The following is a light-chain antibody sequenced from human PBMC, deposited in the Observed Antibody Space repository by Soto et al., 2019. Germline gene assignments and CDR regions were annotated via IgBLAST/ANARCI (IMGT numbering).Light chain of an antibody. V-gene: IGKV2-28*01. CDR1: QSLLHSNGYNY. J-gene: IGKJ5*01. CDR2: LGS. Sequence: DIVMTQSPLSLPVTPGEPASISCRSSQSLLHSNGYNYLDWYLXKQGQSPQLXIYLGSNRASGVPDRFSGSGSGTNLTITISSLQPEDSETYFCQQLNSYPQTFGQGTRLEIK. CDR3: QQLNSYPQT.